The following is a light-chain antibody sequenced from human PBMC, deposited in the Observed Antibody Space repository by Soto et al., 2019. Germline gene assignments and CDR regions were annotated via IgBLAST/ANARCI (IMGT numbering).Light chain of an antibody. V-gene: IGLV1-40*01. Sequence: QSVLTQPPSASGTPGQRVTISCSGSSSNIGSNAVNWYQHIPGTAPKLLIYGNSNRPSGVPDRFSGSKSGTSASLAITGLQAEDEADYYCQSYDSSLSGYVVFGGGTKLTVL. J-gene: IGLJ2*01. CDR2: GNS. CDR3: QSYDSSLSGYVV. CDR1: SSNIGSNA.